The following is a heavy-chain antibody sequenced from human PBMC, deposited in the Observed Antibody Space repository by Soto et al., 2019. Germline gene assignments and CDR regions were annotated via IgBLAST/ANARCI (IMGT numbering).Heavy chain of an antibody. CDR1: GYACSMHG. D-gene: IGHD3-16*01. Sequence: ASVNVSCKTYGYACSMHGINWVRQAPGQGLEWMGWINAGNGDTKYSAGFQDRVATTRDAYAGAANMEVRSLTSEDTAIYYCARDEGGCNSIEGGFVKFILDYWGQGSVVTVSS. J-gene: IGHJ4*02. V-gene: IGHV1-3*01. CDR3: ARDEGGCNSIEGGFVKFILDY. CDR2: INAGNGDT.